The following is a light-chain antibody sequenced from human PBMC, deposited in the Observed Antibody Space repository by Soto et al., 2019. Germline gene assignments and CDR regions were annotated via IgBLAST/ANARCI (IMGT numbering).Light chain of an antibody. J-gene: IGKJ4*01. Sequence: DIVMTKYKATLSVSPGERSTLSCMASQSVSGHLAWYQQNPGQAPGLLIYDASTRATGIPARFSGSGSGTEFTLTISSLQSEDFAIYYCQQYNNWPALTFGGGTKVDI. CDR3: QQYNNWPALT. CDR1: QSVSGH. CDR2: DAS. V-gene: IGKV3-15*01.